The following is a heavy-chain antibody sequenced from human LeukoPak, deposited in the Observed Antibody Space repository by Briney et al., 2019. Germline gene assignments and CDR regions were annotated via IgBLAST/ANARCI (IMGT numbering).Heavy chain of an antibody. CDR3: ARDQAAAGTIWLDP. Sequence: GGSLRLSCAASGFTFSDYYMSWIRQAPGKGLEWVSYISSNGSTIYYADSVKGRFTISRDNAKNSLYLQMNSLRAEDTAVYYCARDQAAAGTIWLDPWGQGTLVTVSS. D-gene: IGHD6-13*01. J-gene: IGHJ5*02. CDR2: ISSNGSTI. V-gene: IGHV3-11*04. CDR1: GFTFSDYY.